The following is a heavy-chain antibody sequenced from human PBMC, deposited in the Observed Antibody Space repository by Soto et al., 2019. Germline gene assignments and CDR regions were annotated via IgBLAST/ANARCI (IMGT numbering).Heavy chain of an antibody. CDR2: FDPEDGET. Sequence: VASVKVSCKVSGYTLTELSMHWVRQAPGKGLEWMGGFDPEDGETIYAQKFQGRVTMTEDTSTDTAYMELSSLRSEDTAVYYCATVALGSGSYSVPGGFDYWGQGTLVTVSS. J-gene: IGHJ4*02. CDR1: GYTLTELS. V-gene: IGHV1-24*01. D-gene: IGHD3-10*01. CDR3: ATVALGSGSYSVPGGFDY.